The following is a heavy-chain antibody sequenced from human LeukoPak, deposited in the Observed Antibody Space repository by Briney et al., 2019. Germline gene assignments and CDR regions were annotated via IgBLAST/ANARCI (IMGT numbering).Heavy chain of an antibody. Sequence: GGSLRLSCAASGFTFDDYAMHWVRQAPGKGLEWVSLISWDGGSTYCADSVKGRFTISRDNSKNSLYLQMNSLRAEDTALYYCAKGRYGQWLGLYFDYWGQGTLVTVSS. CDR1: GFTFDDYA. J-gene: IGHJ4*02. CDR3: AKGRYGQWLGLYFDY. D-gene: IGHD6-19*01. CDR2: ISWDGGST. V-gene: IGHV3-43D*04.